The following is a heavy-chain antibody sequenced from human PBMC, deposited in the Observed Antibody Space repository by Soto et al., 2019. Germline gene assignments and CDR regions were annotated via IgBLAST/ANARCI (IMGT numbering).Heavy chain of an antibody. CDR3: ANPTRDSRLSSSSSLSGSYFGY. J-gene: IGHJ4*02. CDR1: GFTFSSYS. CDR2: ISSSSSTI. D-gene: IGHD6-6*01. Sequence: GGSLRLSCAASGFTFSSYSMNWVRQAPGKGLEWVSYISSSSSTIYYADSVKGRFTISRDNAKNSLYLQMNSLRAEDTAVYYCANPTRDSRLSSSSSLSGSYFGYWGQGTLVTVSS. V-gene: IGHV3-48*01.